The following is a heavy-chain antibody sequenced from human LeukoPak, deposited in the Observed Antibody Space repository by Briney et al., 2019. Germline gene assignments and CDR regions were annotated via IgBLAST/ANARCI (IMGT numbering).Heavy chain of an antibody. Sequence: LPGGSLRLSCAASGFMFSGYRMAWVRQAPGKGLEWVSYISSSGGDTHYTDSVKGRFTISRDNAKNSLYLQMNSLRAEDTAVYYCARGRQGYHFDYWGQGTLVTVSS. CDR2: ISSSGGDT. V-gene: IGHV3-48*01. J-gene: IGHJ4*02. CDR3: ARGRQGYHFDY. D-gene: IGHD5-18*01. CDR1: GFMFSGYR.